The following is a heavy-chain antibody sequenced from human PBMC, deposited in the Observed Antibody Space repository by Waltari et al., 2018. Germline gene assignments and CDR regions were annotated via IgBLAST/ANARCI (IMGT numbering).Heavy chain of an antibody. CDR1: GFTRSSYE. V-gene: IGHV3-48*03. CDR3: LRAPSEYIGTHFDH. Sequence: VQLLESGRGLVQSGVSLRLSCAVSGFTRSSYELHWVRQAPGKGLEWVSYVSRSGDSKYYANSVRGRFTVSRDNASSSLFLQMDSLTAENTSIYYFLRAPSEYIGTHFDHWGQGVQVTVSS. CDR2: VSRSGDSK. J-gene: IGHJ4*02. D-gene: IGHD1-1*01.